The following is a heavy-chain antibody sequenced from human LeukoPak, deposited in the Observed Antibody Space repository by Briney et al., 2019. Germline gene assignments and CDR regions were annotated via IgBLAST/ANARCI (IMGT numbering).Heavy chain of an antibody. CDR3: ARGLSVAGTGGTFDY. V-gene: IGHV4-59*12. CDR1: GGSISSYY. CDR2: IYYSGST. J-gene: IGHJ4*02. D-gene: IGHD6-19*01. Sequence: SETLSLTCTVSGGSISSYYWSWIRQPPGKGLEWIGYIYYSGSTNYNPSLKSRVTISVDTSKNQFSLKLSSVTAADTAVYYCARGLSVAGTGGTFDYWGQGTLVTVSS.